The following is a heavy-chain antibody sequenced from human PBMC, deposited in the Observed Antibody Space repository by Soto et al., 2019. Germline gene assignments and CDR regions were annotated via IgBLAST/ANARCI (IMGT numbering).Heavy chain of an antibody. Sequence: SVKVSCEASGGTFSSYAISWVRQAPGQGLEWMGGIIPIFGTANYAQKFQGRVTITADESTSTAYMELSSLRSEDTAVYYCARPQYCTNGVCPRYYYYGMDVWGQGTTVTVSS. V-gene: IGHV1-69*13. D-gene: IGHD2-8*01. J-gene: IGHJ6*02. CDR2: IIPIFGTA. CDR3: ARPQYCTNGVCPRYYYYGMDV. CDR1: GGTFSSYA.